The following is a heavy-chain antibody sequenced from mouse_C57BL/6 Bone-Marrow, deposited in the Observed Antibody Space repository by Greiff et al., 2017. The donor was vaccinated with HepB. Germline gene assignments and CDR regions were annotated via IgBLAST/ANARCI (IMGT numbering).Heavy chain of an antibody. CDR1: GFTFSSYG. D-gene: IGHD1-1*01. V-gene: IGHV5-6*01. Sequence: EVKVVESGGDLVKPGGSLKLSCAASGFTFSSYGMSWVRQTPDKRLEWVATISSGGSYTYYPDSVKGRFTISRDNAKNTLYLQMSSLKSEDTAMYYCARHPLRYWYYGSSSWFAYWGQGTLVTVSA. J-gene: IGHJ3*01. CDR2: ISSGGSYT. CDR3: ARHPLRYWYYGSSSWFAY.